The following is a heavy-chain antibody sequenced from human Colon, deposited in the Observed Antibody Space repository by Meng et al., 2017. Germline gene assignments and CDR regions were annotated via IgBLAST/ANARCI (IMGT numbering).Heavy chain of an antibody. CDR3: ARDLFLSGLRLAFDY. CDR1: GFTFSTSW. CDR2: IKQDGSEK. Sequence: GGSLRLSCVTSGFTFSTSWMSWVRQAPGVGLEVVANIKQDGSEKSYVDSVRGRSTISRDNAKNSLYLQMNSLRAEDTAVYYCARDLFLSGLRLAFDYWGQGTPVTVSS. V-gene: IGHV3-7*01. J-gene: IGHJ4*02. D-gene: IGHD4-17*01.